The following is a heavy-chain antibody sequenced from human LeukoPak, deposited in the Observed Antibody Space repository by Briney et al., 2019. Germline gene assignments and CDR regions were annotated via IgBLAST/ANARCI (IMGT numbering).Heavy chain of an antibody. CDR1: GFTFSSYA. CDR2: ISGSGSNT. Sequence: GGSLRLSCAASGFTFSSYAMSWVRQAPGKGLEWVSVISGSGSNTYYADSVKGRFTISRDNSKNTLFLQMNSLRPEDTAVYYCARGGSQWLVLSYFDYWGQGTLVTVSS. D-gene: IGHD6-19*01. V-gene: IGHV3-23*01. J-gene: IGHJ4*02. CDR3: ARGGSQWLVLSYFDY.